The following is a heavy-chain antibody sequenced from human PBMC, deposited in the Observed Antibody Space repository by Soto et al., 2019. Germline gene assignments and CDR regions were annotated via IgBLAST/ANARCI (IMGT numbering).Heavy chain of an antibody. CDR1: GVTFSSYA. J-gene: IGHJ6*02. D-gene: IGHD1-1*01. CDR3: ARMGVSTNHYYYYGMDV. V-gene: IGHV1-69*06. Sequence: GASVKVSCKASGVTFSSYAISWVRQAPGQGLEWMGGIIPIFGTANYAQKFRGRVTITADKSTSTAYMELSSLRSEDTAVYYCARMGVSTNHYYYYGMDVWGQGTTVTVSS. CDR2: IIPIFGTA.